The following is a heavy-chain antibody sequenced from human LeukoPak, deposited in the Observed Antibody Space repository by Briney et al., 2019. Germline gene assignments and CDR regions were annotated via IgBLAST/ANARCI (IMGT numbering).Heavy chain of an antibody. D-gene: IGHD3-10*01. CDR2: IYYSGST. J-gene: IGHJ6*02. CDR3: ARGSGSGSFYYYGMDV. Sequence: IYYSGSTYYNPSLKSRVTISVDTSKNQFSLKLSSVTAADTAVYYCARGSGSGSFYYYGMDVWGQGTTVTVSS. V-gene: IGHV4-31*02.